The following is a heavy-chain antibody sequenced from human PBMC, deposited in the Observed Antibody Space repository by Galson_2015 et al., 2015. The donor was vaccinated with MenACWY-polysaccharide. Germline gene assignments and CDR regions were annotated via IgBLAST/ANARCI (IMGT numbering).Heavy chain of an antibody. CDR3: ARDRGRREPSSNYFDP. V-gene: IGHV3-30-3*01. D-gene: IGHD4-11*01. CDR1: GFKFSDYT. Sequence: SLRLSCAASGFKFSDYTLHWLRQAPGKGLEWVAVISYLGNNEYYANSVKGRFTISRDNSNNTLYLQMNSLKTADTAIYYCARDRGRREPSSNYFDPWGQGTLVTVSS. CDR2: ISYLGNNE. J-gene: IGHJ5*02.